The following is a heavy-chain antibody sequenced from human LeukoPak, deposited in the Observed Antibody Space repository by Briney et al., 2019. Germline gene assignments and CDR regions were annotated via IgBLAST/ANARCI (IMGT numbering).Heavy chain of an antibody. Sequence: ASVKVSCKASGYTFTSYAVSWVRQAPGQGLEWMGWISAYSGDTNYAPNPQGRVSMTTDTSTSTAYVELRSLRSDDTAVYYRARDPLSSSWSTYYYGLDVWGQGTTVTVSS. CDR2: ISAYSGDT. CDR3: ARDPLSSSWSTYYYGLDV. CDR1: GYTFTSYA. V-gene: IGHV1-18*01. D-gene: IGHD6-13*01. J-gene: IGHJ6*02.